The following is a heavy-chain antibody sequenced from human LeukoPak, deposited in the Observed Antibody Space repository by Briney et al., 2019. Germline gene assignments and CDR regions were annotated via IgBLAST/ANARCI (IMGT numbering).Heavy chain of an antibody. CDR2: ISSSSSYI. CDR3: AREDSSGWRPVDV. Sequence: GGSLRLSCAASGFTFSSYSMNWVRQAPGKGLEWVSSISSSSSYIYYADSVKGRFTISRDNAKNSLYLQMNSLRAEDTAVYYCAREDSSGWRPVDVWGKGTTVTVSS. J-gene: IGHJ6*04. CDR1: GFTFSSYS. V-gene: IGHV3-21*01. D-gene: IGHD6-19*01.